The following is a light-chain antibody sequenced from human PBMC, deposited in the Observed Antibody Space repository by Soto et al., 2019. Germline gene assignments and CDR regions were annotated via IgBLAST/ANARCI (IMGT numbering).Light chain of an antibody. Sequence: EIVLTQSPGTLSLSPGERATLSCRASQSVSSSYLAWYQQKAGQAPRLLIYGASSRATGIPDRLSGSGSGTDFTLTISRLEPEDFAVYYCQKYGDSPFTFGQGTKLEIK. CDR1: QSVSSSY. J-gene: IGKJ2*01. V-gene: IGKV3-20*01. CDR2: GAS. CDR3: QKYGDSPFT.